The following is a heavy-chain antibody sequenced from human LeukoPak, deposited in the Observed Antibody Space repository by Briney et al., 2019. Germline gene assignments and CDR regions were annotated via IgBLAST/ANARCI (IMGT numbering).Heavy chain of an antibody. CDR1: GGSISSYY. D-gene: IGHD4-23*01. V-gene: IGHV4-59*01. J-gene: IGHJ3*02. CDR3: ARSSRWGYDAFDI. CDR2: IYYSGST. Sequence: SETLSLTCTVSGGSISSYYWSWIRQPPGKGLEWIGYIYYSGSTNYNPSLKSRVTISVDTSKNQFSLKLSSVTAADTAVYYCARSSRWGYDAFDIWGQGTMVTVPS.